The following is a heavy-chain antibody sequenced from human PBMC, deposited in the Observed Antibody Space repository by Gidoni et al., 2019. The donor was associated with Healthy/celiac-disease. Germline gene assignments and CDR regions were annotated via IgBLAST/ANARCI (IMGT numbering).Heavy chain of an antibody. Sequence: QVTLKESGPALVKPTQTLTLTCPFSGFSLSTSGMRVSWIRQPPGKALEWLARIDWDDDKFYSTSLKTRLTISKDTSKNQVVLTMTNMDPVDTATYYCARTSGYLFDYWGQGTLVTVSS. CDR1: GFSLSTSGMR. V-gene: IGHV2-70*04. D-gene: IGHD2-2*03. CDR3: ARTSGYLFDY. CDR2: IDWDDDK. J-gene: IGHJ4*02.